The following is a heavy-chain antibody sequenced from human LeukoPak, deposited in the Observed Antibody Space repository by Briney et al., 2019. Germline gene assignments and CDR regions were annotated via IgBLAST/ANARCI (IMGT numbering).Heavy chain of an antibody. Sequence: SETLSLTCTVSGGSISSGDYYWSWIRQPPGEGLEWIGYMYYSGSTYYNPSLKSRATISVDTSKNQFSLKLRSVTAADTAVYYCARPYYYDSRIDPWGQGTLVTVSS. V-gene: IGHV4-30-4*01. J-gene: IGHJ5*02. CDR1: GGSISSGDYY. CDR2: MYYSGST. D-gene: IGHD3-22*01. CDR3: ARPYYYDSRIDP.